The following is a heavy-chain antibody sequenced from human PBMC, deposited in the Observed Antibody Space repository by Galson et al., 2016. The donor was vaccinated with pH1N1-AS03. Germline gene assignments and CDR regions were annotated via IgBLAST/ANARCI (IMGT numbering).Heavy chain of an antibody. D-gene: IGHD6-13*01. CDR1: GFTFRSNG. V-gene: IGHV3-48*03. J-gene: IGHJ3*01. CDR3: VRTWLTNSFDF. Sequence: RLSCAASGFTFRSNGMSWVRQARGKGLEWVAFVNTRGDTIHYADSLKGRFTISRDNAKNGLYLQMNSLRAEDSGLYYCVRTWLTNSFDFWGQGTLVTVSS. CDR2: VNTRGDTI.